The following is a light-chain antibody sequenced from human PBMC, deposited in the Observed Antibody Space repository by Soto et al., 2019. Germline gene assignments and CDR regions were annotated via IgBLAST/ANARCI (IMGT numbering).Light chain of an antibody. V-gene: IGKV1-33*01. CDR3: QHSNHLPL. CDR1: QDIATY. CDR2: DAS. Sequence: DIQMTQSPPSLSASAGDRVTITCQASQDIATYLNWYQHKPGKAPNLVIYDASNLETGVPLRFSGGGSGTDFTFTISSLRPEDIATYYCQHSNHLPLFGPGTKVDF. J-gene: IGKJ3*01.